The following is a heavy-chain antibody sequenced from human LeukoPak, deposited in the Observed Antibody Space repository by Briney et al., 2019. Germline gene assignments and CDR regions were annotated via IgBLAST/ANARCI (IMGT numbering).Heavy chain of an antibody. Sequence: PGGSLRLSCAASGFIFSNHWMTWVRQAPGKGLEWVANINERGSKTYYADYVKGRFTISRDNTKKSLFLQLNSLSVEDTAMYYCAKDYSFSNFNWGQGTLVTVSS. D-gene: IGHD2-15*01. CDR1: GFIFSNHW. CDR3: AKDYSFSNFN. J-gene: IGHJ4*02. V-gene: IGHV3-7*01. CDR2: INERGSKT.